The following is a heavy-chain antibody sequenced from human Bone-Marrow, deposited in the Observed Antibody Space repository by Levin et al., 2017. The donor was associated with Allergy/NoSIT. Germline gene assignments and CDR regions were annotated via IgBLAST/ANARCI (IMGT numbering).Heavy chain of an antibody. D-gene: IGHD3-3*01. Sequence: GGSLRLSCAASGFTFSTYGMHWVRQAPGKGLEWVAVIWSDGINKYYGDSVKGRFTISRDNSKNTLFLQVNSLRAEDTAVYYCARSFFEGDYLDYWGQGTLVTVSS. J-gene: IGHJ4*02. CDR2: IWSDGINK. CDR1: GFTFSTYG. V-gene: IGHV3-33*01. CDR3: ARSFFEGDYLDY.